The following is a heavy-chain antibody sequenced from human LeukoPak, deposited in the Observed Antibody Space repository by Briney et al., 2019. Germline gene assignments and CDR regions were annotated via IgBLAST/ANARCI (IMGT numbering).Heavy chain of an antibody. CDR3: AKTYYYYGMDV. CDR1: GFTFDDYA. Sequence: GGSLRLSCAASGFTFDDYAMHWVRQAPGKGLEWVSGISWNSGSIGYADSVKGRFTISRDNAENSLYLQMNSLRAEDTALYYCAKTYYYYGMDVWGQGTTVTVPS. V-gene: IGHV3-9*01. J-gene: IGHJ6*02. CDR2: ISWNSGSI.